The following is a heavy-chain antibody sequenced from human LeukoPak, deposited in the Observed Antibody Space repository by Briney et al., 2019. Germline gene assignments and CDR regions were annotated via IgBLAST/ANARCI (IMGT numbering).Heavy chain of an antibody. CDR3: AVYYDSSGYETMNAFDI. D-gene: IGHD3-22*01. Sequence: PGGSLRLSCAASGFTFSSYAMSWVRQAPGKGLEWVSAISGSGGSTYYADSVKGRFTISRDNSKNTLYLQMNSLRAEDTTVYYCAVYYDSSGYETMNAFDIWGQGTKVTVSS. V-gene: IGHV3-23*01. CDR2: ISGSGGST. CDR1: GFTFSSYA. J-gene: IGHJ3*02.